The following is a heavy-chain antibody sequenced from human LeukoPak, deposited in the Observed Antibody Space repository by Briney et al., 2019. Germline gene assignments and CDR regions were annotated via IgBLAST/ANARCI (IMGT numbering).Heavy chain of an antibody. V-gene: IGHV3-23*01. CDR1: GFTFSSYA. Sequence: GGSLRLSCAASGFTFSSYAMSWVRQAPGKGLEWVSAISGSGGNTYYADSVKGRFTISRDNSKNTLYLQMNSLRAEDTAVYYCAKHSSGWYVSDYWGQGTLVTVSS. CDR3: AKHSSGWYVSDY. J-gene: IGHJ4*02. CDR2: ISGSGGNT. D-gene: IGHD6-19*01.